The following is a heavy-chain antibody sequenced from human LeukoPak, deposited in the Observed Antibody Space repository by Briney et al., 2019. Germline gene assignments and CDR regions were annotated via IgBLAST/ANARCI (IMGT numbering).Heavy chain of an antibody. CDR3: AKEGDSGTYGFFDY. Sequence: GGSLRLSCAASGFTFGNYAMSWVRQAPGKGLERVSSISGSRGSTHYADSVKGRVTISRDNSKNTLYLQMNSLRAEDTALYYCAKEGDSGTYGFFDYWGQGTLVTVSS. V-gene: IGHV3-23*01. D-gene: IGHD1-26*01. CDR1: GFTFGNYA. J-gene: IGHJ4*02. CDR2: ISGSRGST.